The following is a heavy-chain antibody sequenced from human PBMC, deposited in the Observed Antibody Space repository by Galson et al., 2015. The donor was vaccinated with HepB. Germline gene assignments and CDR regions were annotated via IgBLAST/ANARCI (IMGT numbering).Heavy chain of an antibody. Sequence: SVKVSCKASGYTFTSYDINWVRQATGQGLEWVGWMNPKSGDTGYAQKFQGRVTMTRDTSISTAYMELSSLISEDTAMYYCARNPAYTGWFDPWGQGTLVTVSS. CDR3: ARNPAYTGWFDP. CDR2: MNPKSGDT. D-gene: IGHD3-16*01. V-gene: IGHV1-8*01. CDR1: GYTFTSYD. J-gene: IGHJ5*02.